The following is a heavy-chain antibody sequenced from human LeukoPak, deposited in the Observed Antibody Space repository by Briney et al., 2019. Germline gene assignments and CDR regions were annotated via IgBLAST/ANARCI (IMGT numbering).Heavy chain of an antibody. Sequence: PSETLSLTCTVSGGSISSGDYYWSWIRQPPGKGLEWIGYIYYSGSTYDNPSLKSRVTISVDTSKNQFSLKLSSVTAADTAVYYCARGGCLEWLSYYYYMDVWGKGTTVTVSS. D-gene: IGHD3-3*01. CDR2: IYYSGST. CDR3: ARGGCLEWLSYYYYMDV. V-gene: IGHV4-30-4*08. CDR1: GGSISSGDYY. J-gene: IGHJ6*03.